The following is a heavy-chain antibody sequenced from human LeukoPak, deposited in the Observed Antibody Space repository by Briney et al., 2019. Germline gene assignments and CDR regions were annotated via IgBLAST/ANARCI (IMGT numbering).Heavy chain of an antibody. CDR2: ISSSSSYI. CDR1: GFTFSSYS. D-gene: IGHD3-9*01. V-gene: IGHV3-21*01. Sequence: GGSLRLSCAASGFTFSSYSMNWVRQAPGKGLEWVSSISSSSSYIYYADSVKGRFIISRDNAKNSLYLQMNSLRAEDTAVYYCASPSTRYFDWLLDYWGQGTLVTVSS. J-gene: IGHJ4*02. CDR3: ASPSTRYFDWLLDY.